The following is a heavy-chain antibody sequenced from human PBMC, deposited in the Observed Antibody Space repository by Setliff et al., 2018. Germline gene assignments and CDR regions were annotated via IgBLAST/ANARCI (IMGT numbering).Heavy chain of an antibody. J-gene: IGHJ4*02. CDR1: DFSVSSVYY. CDR3: ARAAARAEYSDTSAYLPFDL. D-gene: IGHD3-16*01. CDR2: VYHSGSA. Sequence: SETLSLTCAVSDFSVSSVYYWGWIRQSPGKGLEWVGSVYHSGSAYQNPSLRSRIAVSVDTSKNQFSLRLNSVTAADTAVYFCARAAARAEYSDTSAYLPFDLWGLGTLVTVSS. V-gene: IGHV4-38-2*01.